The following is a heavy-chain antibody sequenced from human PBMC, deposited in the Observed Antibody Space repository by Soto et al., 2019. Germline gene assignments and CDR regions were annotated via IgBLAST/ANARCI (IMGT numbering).Heavy chain of an antibody. V-gene: IGHV3-23*01. CDR3: AKGGGYCSGGSCNVSPGSD. J-gene: IGHJ4*02. Sequence: EVQLLETGGGLVQPGGSLRLSCAASGFTFRSYDMSWVRQIPGKGLEWVSAISRNGDATYYADSVKGRFTISRDNPKNTLYLEMNSLRAEDTATYFCAKGGGYCSGGSCNVSPGSDWGQGTLVTVSS. D-gene: IGHD2-15*01. CDR1: GFTFRSYD. CDR2: ISRNGDAT.